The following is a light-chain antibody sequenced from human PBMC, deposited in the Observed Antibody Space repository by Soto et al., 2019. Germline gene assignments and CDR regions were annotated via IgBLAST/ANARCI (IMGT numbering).Light chain of an antibody. CDR1: SSNIGRHP. CDR3: AVCDDSLNAV. V-gene: IGLV1-44*01. J-gene: IGLJ2*01. Sequence: QSVLAQPPSASGAPGQRVTISCSGSSSNIGRHPVNWYQQVPGTAPKLLIYSKDQRPSGVPDRFSGSKSGTSASLAISGLQAEDEAAYYCAVCDDSLNAVFGGGTKLTVL. CDR2: SKD.